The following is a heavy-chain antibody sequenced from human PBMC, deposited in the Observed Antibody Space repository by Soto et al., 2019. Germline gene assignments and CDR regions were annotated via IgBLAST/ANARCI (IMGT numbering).Heavy chain of an antibody. D-gene: IGHD5-12*01. CDR2: MFHSGST. Sequence: SETLSLTCAVSGYSISSGFYWGWIRQPPGKGLEWIGIMFHSGSTYYNPSLQGRVTISVDTSKNQVSLKLTSVTVADTAVYFCANQRSREGYNFIEYWGQGIQVTVSS. J-gene: IGHJ4*02. V-gene: IGHV4-38-2*01. CDR3: ANQRSREGYNFIEY. CDR1: GYSISSGFY.